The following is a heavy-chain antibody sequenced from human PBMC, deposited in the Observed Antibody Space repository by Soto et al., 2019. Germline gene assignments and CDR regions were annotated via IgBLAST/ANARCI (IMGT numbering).Heavy chain of an antibody. CDR3: AKARFYFDSSPFDS. Sequence: EVQLVESGGGVVHPGGSLRLSCSASGFTFEDYAVHWVRQSLGKGPEWISLINADGSDTYYADSVKGRFTISRDNRKDSFYLQMNSLRLEVTAIYYCAKARFYFDSSPFDSWGQGTLVTLTS. CDR1: GFTFEDYA. V-gene: IGHV3-43*02. CDR2: INADGSDT. J-gene: IGHJ4*02. D-gene: IGHD3-22*01.